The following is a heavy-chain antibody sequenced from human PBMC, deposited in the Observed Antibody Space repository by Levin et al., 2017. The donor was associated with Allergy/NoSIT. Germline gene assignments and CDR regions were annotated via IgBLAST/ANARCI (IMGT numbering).Heavy chain of an antibody. V-gene: IGHV4-4*07. CDR1: GASITSFS. CDR3: ARDSQIIGFDY. J-gene: IGHJ4*02. Sequence: SETLSLTCSVSGASITSFSWSWIRQPAGKGLEWIGRIHSSGSTKNNSSLKSRVTVSRDTSKNQFSLKLTSVTAADTAVYYCARDSQIIGFDYWGQGRLVTVSS. CDR2: IHSSGST.